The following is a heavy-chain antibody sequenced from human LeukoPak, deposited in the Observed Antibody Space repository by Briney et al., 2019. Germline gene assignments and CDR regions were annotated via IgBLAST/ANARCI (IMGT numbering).Heavy chain of an antibody. Sequence: GGSLRLSCAASGFTFSDYYMSWIRQAPGKGLEWVSYISDSGSAISYADSVRGRFTISRDNAKNSLYLQVNSLRAEDTAVYYCAGSGSYYNEYYFDYWGQGTLVTVSS. V-gene: IGHV3-11*01. CDR2: ISDSGSAI. CDR1: GFTFSDYY. J-gene: IGHJ4*02. D-gene: IGHD3-10*01. CDR3: AGSGSYYNEYYFDY.